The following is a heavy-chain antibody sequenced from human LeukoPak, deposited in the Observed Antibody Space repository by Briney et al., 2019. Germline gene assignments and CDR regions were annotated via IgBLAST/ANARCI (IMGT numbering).Heavy chain of an antibody. V-gene: IGHV5-51*01. D-gene: IGHD6-19*01. J-gene: IGHJ4*02. CDR3: ARRSSGWYEDY. Sequence: GESLKISCKTSGYSLTSYWIAWVRQMPGKGLEGMGIIYHDDSDTRYSPSFQGQVTISADQSISTTYLQWNSLKASDTAMYYCARRSSGWYEDYWGQGTLVTVSS. CDR1: GYSLTSYW. CDR2: IYHDDSDT.